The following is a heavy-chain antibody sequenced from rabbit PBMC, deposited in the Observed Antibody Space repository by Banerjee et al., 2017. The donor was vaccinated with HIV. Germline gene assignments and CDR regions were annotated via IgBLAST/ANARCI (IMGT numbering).Heavy chain of an antibody. D-gene: IGHD7-1*01. J-gene: IGHJ3*01. CDR1: GFSFGNKYV. V-gene: IGHV1S45*01. CDR3: ARDLAAVTGWNFGL. CDR2: IYTGTDST. Sequence: QEQLEESGGDLVKPEGSLTLTCTASGFSFGNKYVMCWVRQAPGKRPEWIACIYTGTDSTYYATWAIGRFTISRTSSTTVTLQMTSPTAADTATYFCARDLAAVTGWNFGLWGQGTLVTVS.